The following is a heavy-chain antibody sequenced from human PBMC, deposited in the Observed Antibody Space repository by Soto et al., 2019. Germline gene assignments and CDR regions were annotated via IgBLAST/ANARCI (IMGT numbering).Heavy chain of an antibody. CDR1: GGSISSSSYY. CDR3: ASLFSNDYGGNSRVPIPR. D-gene: IGHD4-17*01. J-gene: IGHJ4*02. CDR2: IYYSGST. Sequence: SETLSLTCTVSGGSISSSSYYWGWIRQPPGKGLEWIGSIYYSGSTYYNPSLKSRVTISVDTSKNQFSLKLSSVTAADTAVYYCASLFSNDYGGNSRVPIPRWGQGTLVTVSS. V-gene: IGHV4-39*01.